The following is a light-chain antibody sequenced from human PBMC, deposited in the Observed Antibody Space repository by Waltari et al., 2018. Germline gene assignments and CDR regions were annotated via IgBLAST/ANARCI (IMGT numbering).Light chain of an antibody. CDR2: DVS. V-gene: IGKV1-5*01. CDR1: QSVSSW. CDR3: QQLKSYPIT. J-gene: IGKJ5*01. Sequence: DIQMTQSPSTLSASVGDRVTITCRASQSVSSWLAWYQQKPGKAPKLLIYDVSSLRSGVPSRFSGSGSGTDFTLTISDLQPEDFATYYCQQLKSYPITFGQGTRLEIK.